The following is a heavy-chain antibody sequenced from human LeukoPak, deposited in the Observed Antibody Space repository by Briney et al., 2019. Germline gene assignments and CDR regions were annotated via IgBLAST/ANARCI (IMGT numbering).Heavy chain of an antibody. CDR1: GYTFTGYY. D-gene: IGHD3-10*01. CDR3: ARTLPITDYYGSGPYGMDV. V-gene: IGHV1-2*02. Sequence: ASVQVSCKASGYTFTGYYMHWVRQAPGQELEWLGWINPNSSGTNYAQKFQGRVTMTRDTSISTAYMELSRLRSDDTAVYYCARTLPITDYYGSGPYGMDVWGQGTTVTVSS. J-gene: IGHJ6*02. CDR2: INPNSSGT.